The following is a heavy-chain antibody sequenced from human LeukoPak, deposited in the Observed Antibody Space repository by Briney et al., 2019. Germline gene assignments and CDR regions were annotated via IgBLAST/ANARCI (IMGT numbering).Heavy chain of an antibody. CDR2: INSDGSST. J-gene: IGHJ4*02. CDR3: ARVWNEFDGSYAY. CDR1: GFTFSSYA. V-gene: IGHV3-74*01. Sequence: GGSLRLSCAASGFTFSSYAMSWVRQAPGKGLVWVSRINSDGSSTSYADSVKGRFTISRDNAKNTLYLQMNSLRAEDTAVYYCARVWNEFDGSYAYWGQGTLVTVSS. D-gene: IGHD1-26*01.